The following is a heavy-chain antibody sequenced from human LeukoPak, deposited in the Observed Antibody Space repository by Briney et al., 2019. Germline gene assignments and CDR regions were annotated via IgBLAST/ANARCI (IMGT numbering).Heavy chain of an antibody. CDR1: GFTLSSYA. D-gene: IGHD2-2*01. J-gene: IGHJ6*02. CDR2: ISYDGSNK. CDR3: ARDRGIVVVPAAIPLVYGMDV. Sequence: GGSLRLSCAASGFTLSSYAMHWVRQAPGKGLEWVAVISYDGSNKYYADSVKGRFTISRDNSKNTLYLQMNSLRAEDTAVYYCARDRGIVVVPAAIPLVYGMDVWGQGTTVTVSS. V-gene: IGHV3-30-3*01.